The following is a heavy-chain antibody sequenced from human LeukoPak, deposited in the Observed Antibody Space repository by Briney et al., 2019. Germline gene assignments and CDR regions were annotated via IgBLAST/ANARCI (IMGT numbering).Heavy chain of an antibody. V-gene: IGHV3-23*01. CDR1: GFTFSSYA. CDR2: ISGSGGST. D-gene: IGHD3-22*01. J-gene: IGHJ4*02. Sequence: GRSLRLSCSASGFTFSSYAMSWVRQAPGKGLEWVSAISGSGGSTYYAASVKGRFTISRDNSKNTLYLQMNSLRAEDTAVYYCAKDRTMIVVVIVQFDYWGQGTLVTVSS. CDR3: AKDRTMIVVVIVQFDY.